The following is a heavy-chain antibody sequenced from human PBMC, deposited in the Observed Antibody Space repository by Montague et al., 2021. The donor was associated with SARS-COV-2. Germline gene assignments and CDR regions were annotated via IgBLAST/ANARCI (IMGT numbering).Heavy chain of an antibody. CDR2: ISYTGST. J-gene: IGHJ6*02. CDR3: ARLPLVSSWSRAAGYYYYGMDV. D-gene: IGHD6-13*01. V-gene: IGHV4-39*01. Sequence: SETLSLTCTVSGGSISRSTSSWAWIHQPPGKGLEWIGSISYTGSTYYNPSLKSRVTISVDTSRNQFSLRLSSVTAADTSAYYCARLPLVSSWSRAAGYYYYGMDVWGQGTTVTVSS. CDR1: GGSISRSTSS.